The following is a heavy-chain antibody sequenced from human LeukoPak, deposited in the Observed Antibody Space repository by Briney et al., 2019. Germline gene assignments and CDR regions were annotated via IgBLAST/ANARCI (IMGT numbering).Heavy chain of an antibody. CDR3: GRFGYVAGIDL. J-gene: IGHJ4*02. Sequence: GGSLRLSCAASGFSFNSYWMTWVRQAPGRGLEWVANIDPAGTDTYYVDPVKGRFIISRDNAKNLVYLQMNTLRAEDTAVYSCGRFGYVAGIDLWGQGTLATVPS. V-gene: IGHV3-7*01. D-gene: IGHD6-19*01. CDR2: IDPAGTDT. CDR1: GFSFNSYW.